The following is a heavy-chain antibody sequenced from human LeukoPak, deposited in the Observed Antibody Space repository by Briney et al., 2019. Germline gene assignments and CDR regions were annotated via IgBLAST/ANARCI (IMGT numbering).Heavy chain of an antibody. CDR2: IYHSGST. V-gene: IGHV4-39*01. CDR3: ARQAGTVRGVIISSYYFDY. D-gene: IGHD3-10*01. Sequence: SETLSLTCTVSGGSISSSSYYWGWIRQPPGKGLEWIGSIYHSGSTYYNPSLKSRVTISVDTSKNQFSLKLSSVTAADTAVYYCARQAGTVRGVIISSYYFDYWGQGTLVTVSS. J-gene: IGHJ4*02. CDR1: GGSISSSSYY.